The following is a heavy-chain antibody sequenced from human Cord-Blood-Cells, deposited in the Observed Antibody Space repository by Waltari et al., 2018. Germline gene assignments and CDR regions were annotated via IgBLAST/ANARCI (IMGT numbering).Heavy chain of an antibody. Sequence: QVQLVQPGAEVRKPRSSVKVSCKAPGGTFSSSAIPWVRQAPGQGLVWLGGIIPVFGTANYAHKFQGRVTITADKSTSTAYMELSSLRSEDTAVYYCARFGGVVTKGDWYFDLWGRGTLVTVSS. CDR1: GGTFSSSA. D-gene: IGHD2-8*01. CDR3: ARFGGVVTKGDWYFDL. CDR2: IIPVFGTA. V-gene: IGHV1-69*06. J-gene: IGHJ2*01.